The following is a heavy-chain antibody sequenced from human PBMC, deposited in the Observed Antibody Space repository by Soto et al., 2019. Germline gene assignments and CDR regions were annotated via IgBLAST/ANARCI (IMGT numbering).Heavy chain of an antibody. CDR2: ISAYNGNT. J-gene: IGHJ4*02. CDR3: ARDSSSGSEGYFDC. CDR1: GYTFTSYG. D-gene: IGHD6-19*01. Sequence: GASVKVSCKASGYTFTSYGISWVRQAPGQGLEWMGWISAYNGNTNYAQKLQGRVTMTTDTSTSTAYMELRSLRSDDTAVYYGARDSSSGSEGYFDCWGQGTLVTVAS. V-gene: IGHV1-18*01.